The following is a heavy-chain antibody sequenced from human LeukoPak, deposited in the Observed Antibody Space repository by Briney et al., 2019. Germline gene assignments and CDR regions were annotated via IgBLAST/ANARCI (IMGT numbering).Heavy chain of an antibody. CDR3: ARSPYSNYPTSDY. J-gene: IGHJ4*02. V-gene: IGHV3-30*04. Sequence: GGSLRLSCAASGFTLTNYAMHWVRQAPGQALAWLALISSDGRDTYYAHPVKGRFTISRDNSKNTLFLQMNSLRAEDTAVYYCARSPYSNYPTSDYWGQGTLLTVSS. CDR1: GFTLTNYA. CDR2: ISSDGRDT. D-gene: IGHD4-11*01.